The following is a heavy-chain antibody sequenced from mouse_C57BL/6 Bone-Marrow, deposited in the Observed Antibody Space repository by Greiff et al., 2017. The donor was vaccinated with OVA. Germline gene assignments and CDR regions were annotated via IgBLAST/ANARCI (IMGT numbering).Heavy chain of an antibody. CDR1: GYTFTSYW. Sequence: VQLQQSGAELVMPGASVKLSCKASGYTFTSYWMHWVKQRPGQGLEWIGEIDPSDSYTNYNQKFKGKSTLTVDTSSSTAYMQLSSLTSEDSAVYYCARDDPYYAVDYWGQGTSVTVSS. CDR2: IDPSDSYT. J-gene: IGHJ4*01. V-gene: IGHV1-69*01. CDR3: ARDDPYYAVDY.